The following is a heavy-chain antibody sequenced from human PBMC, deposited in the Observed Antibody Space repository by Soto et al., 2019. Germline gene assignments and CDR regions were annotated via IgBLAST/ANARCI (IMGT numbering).Heavy chain of an antibody. D-gene: IGHD5-18*01. CDR2: IIPILGIA. V-gene: IGHV1-69*04. CDR1: GYTFTSYE. J-gene: IGHJ6*03. CDR3: ARDKGYSYGRYYYYYYMDV. Sequence: ASVKVSCKASGYTFTSYEMHWVRQAPGQGLEWMGRIIPILGIANYAQKFQGRVTITADKSTSTAYVELSSLRSEDTAVYYCARDKGYSYGRYYYYYYMDVWGKGTTVTSP.